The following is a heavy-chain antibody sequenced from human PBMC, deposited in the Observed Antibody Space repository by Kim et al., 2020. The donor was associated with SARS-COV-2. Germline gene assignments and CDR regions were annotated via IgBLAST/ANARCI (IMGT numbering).Heavy chain of an antibody. Sequence: YADSVKGRFTISRDNAESTLYLQMIGLRAEDTAVYYCAGEGSSDFWYFDLWGRGTLVTISS. D-gene: IGHD6-19*01. CDR3: AGEGSSDFWYFDL. J-gene: IGHJ2*01. V-gene: IGHV3-74*01.